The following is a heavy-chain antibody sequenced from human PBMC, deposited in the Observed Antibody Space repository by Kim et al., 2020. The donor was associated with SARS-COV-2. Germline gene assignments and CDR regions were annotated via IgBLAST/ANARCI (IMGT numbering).Heavy chain of an antibody. CDR3: AKEINYYDSSGYYPLRWYFDL. Sequence: GGSLRLSCAASGFTFSSYAMSWVRQAPGKGLEWVSAISGSGGSTYYADSVKGRFTISRDNSKNTLYLQMNSLRAEDTAVYYCAKEINYYDSSGYYPLRWYFDLWGRGTLVTVSS. CDR1: GFTFSSYA. CDR2: ISGSGGST. J-gene: IGHJ2*01. V-gene: IGHV3-23*01. D-gene: IGHD3-22*01.